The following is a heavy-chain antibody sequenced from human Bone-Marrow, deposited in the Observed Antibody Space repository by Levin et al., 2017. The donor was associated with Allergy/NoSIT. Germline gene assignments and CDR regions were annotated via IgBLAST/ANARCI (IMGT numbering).Heavy chain of an antibody. J-gene: IGHJ6*02. Sequence: SGGSLRLSCAVSGYSISSGYYWSWIRQPPGKGLEWIATIYHTGNIHYNPSLKSRVTMSLDMSENQFSLKVTSVTAADAAVYYCARSNCSGGSCYPKRDYYYGMDVWGQGTTVTVSS. D-gene: IGHD2-15*01. CDR3: ARSNCSGGSCYPKRDYYYGMDV. CDR2: IYHTGNI. CDR1: GYSISSGYY. V-gene: IGHV4-38-2*01.